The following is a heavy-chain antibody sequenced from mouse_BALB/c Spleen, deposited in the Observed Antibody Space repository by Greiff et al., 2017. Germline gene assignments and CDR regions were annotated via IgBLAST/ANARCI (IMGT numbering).Heavy chain of an antibody. J-gene: IGHJ3*01. CDR3: ARRDDGYYGWFAY. V-gene: IGHV1S132*01. D-gene: IGHD2-3*01. Sequence: VQLQQSGAELVKPGASVKLSCKTSGYTFTSYWIQWVKQRPGQGLGWIGEIFPGTGTTYYNEKFKGKATLTIDTSSSTAYMQLSSLTSEDSAVYFCARRDDGYYGWFAYWGQGTLVTVSA. CDR1: GYTFTSYW. CDR2: IFPGTGTT.